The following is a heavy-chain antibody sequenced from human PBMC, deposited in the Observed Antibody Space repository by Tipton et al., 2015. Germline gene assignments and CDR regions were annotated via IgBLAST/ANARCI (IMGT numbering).Heavy chain of an antibody. D-gene: IGHD3-10*01. CDR1: GGSISSSSYY. Sequence: LSLTCTVSGGSISSSSYYWGWIRQPPGKGLEWIGSIHYSGSTYYNPSLKSRVTISVDMSKNQFSLKLSSVTAADTAVYYCARLRGLWLGDYWGQGTLVTVSS. CDR3: ARLRGLWLGDY. J-gene: IGHJ4*02. V-gene: IGHV4-39*01. CDR2: IHYSGST.